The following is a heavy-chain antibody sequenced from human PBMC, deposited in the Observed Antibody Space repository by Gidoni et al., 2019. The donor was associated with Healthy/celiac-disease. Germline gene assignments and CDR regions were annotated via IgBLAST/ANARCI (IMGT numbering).Heavy chain of an antibody. CDR3: ARDHSGYFDY. D-gene: IGHD3-10*01. V-gene: IGHV3-33*01. Sequence: QVQLVESGGGVVQPGRSLRLSCAASGFTFSSYGMHWVRQAPGKGLEWVAVIWYDESNKYYADSVKVRFTISRDNSKNTLYLQMNSLRAEDTAVYYCARDHSGYFDYWGQGTLVTFSS. CDR2: IWYDESNK. J-gene: IGHJ4*02. CDR1: GFTFSSYG.